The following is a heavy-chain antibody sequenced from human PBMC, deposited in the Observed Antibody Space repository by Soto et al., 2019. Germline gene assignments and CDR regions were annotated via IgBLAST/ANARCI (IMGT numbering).Heavy chain of an antibody. J-gene: IGHJ6*02. CDR2: IRSKVYGGTT. Sequence: GWSLRLSCTASGFTSGDYAMSWVRQAPGKGLEWVGFIRSKVYGGTTEYAASVKGRFTISRDDSKSIAYLQMNSLKTEDTAVYYCTRDLPGILTGFGSNRMDVWRQRTTGTVSS. V-gene: IGHV3-49*04. CDR1: GFTSGDYA. D-gene: IGHD3-9*01. CDR3: TRDLPGILTGFGSNRMDV.